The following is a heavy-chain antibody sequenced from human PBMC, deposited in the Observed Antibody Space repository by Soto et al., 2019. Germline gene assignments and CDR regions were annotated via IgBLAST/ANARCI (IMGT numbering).Heavy chain of an antibody. J-gene: IGHJ4*02. Sequence: QVQLVQSGAEVKKPGSSVKVSCKASGGTVSSYAIIWVRQAPGQGLEWMGGIIPIFGTTNYAQKFQGRVTIPADDTTTTAYMELSSLRSDDTAVYYCARAHPPYYDIFTGYLDYWGQGTVVTVSS. D-gene: IGHD3-9*01. CDR1: GGTVSSYA. V-gene: IGHV1-69*01. CDR2: IIPIFGTT. CDR3: ARAHPPYYDIFTGYLDY.